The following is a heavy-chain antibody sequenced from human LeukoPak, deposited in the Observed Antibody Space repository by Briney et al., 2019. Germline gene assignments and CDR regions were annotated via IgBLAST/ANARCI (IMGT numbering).Heavy chain of an antibody. CDR1: GGSISSSSYY. V-gene: IGHV4-39*07. CDR3: ARDFRGGYDFWSGYYTPYYFDY. D-gene: IGHD3-3*01. CDR2: IYYSGST. J-gene: IGHJ4*02. Sequence: SETLSLTCTVSGGSISSSSYYWGWIRQPPGKGLEWIGNIYYSGSTYYNPSLKSRVTISVDTSKNHFSLKLSSVTAADTAVYYCARDFRGGYDFWSGYYTPYYFDYWGQGTLVTVSP.